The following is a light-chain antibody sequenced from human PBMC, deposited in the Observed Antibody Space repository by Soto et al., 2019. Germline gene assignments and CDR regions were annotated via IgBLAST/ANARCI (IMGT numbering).Light chain of an antibody. Sequence: IVWTHSPCTLSLSPWQRATLSFMSSQSISSSFLAWYQQKPGQAPRLLIYGASSRATGIPDRFSGSGSGTDFTLTISSLEAEDVAFYWCQQYFDVPFTFGGGTKVDIK. CDR2: GAS. CDR1: QSISSSF. V-gene: IGKV3-20*01. CDR3: QQYFDVPFT. J-gene: IGKJ4*01.